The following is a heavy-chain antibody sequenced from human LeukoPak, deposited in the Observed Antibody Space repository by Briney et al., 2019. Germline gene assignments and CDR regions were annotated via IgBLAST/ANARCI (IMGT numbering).Heavy chain of an antibody. CDR2: ISWNSGSI. V-gene: IGHV3-9*01. D-gene: IGHD3-10*01. CDR1: GFTFDDYA. J-gene: IGHJ3*02. Sequence: PGRSLRLSCAASGFTFDDYAMHWVRQAPGKGLEWVSGISWNSGSIGYADSVKGRFTISRDNAKNSLYLQMNSLRAEDTALYYCANLGRNYSAFDIWGQGTMVTVSS. CDR3: ANLGRNYSAFDI.